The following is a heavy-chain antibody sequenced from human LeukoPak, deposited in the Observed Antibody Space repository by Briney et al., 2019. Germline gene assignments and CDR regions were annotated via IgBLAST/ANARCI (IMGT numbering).Heavy chain of an antibody. Sequence: AGGSLRLSCAASGFTFSSYSMNWVRQAPGKGLEWVAFIRYDGSNTYYADYAKGRFTISRDNSKNTLYLQMNSLRAEDTAVFYCAKALSSSFTGSSWEYWGQGTLVTVSS. J-gene: IGHJ4*02. V-gene: IGHV3-30*02. D-gene: IGHD6-6*01. CDR1: GFTFSSYS. CDR3: AKALSSSFTGSSWEY. CDR2: IRYDGSNT.